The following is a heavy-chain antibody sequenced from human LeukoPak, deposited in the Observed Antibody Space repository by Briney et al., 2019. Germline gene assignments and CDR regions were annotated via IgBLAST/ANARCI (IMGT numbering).Heavy chain of an antibody. CDR3: ARRYYDSSGYVVF. CDR2: IIPILGIA. CDR1: GGTLSSYA. J-gene: IGHJ4*02. D-gene: IGHD3-22*01. V-gene: IGHV1-69*04. Sequence: SVKVSCKASGGTLSSYAISWVRQAPGQGLEWMGRIIPILGIANYAQKFQGRVTITADKSTSTAYMELSSLRSEDTAVYYCARRYYDSSGYVVFWGQGTLVTVSS.